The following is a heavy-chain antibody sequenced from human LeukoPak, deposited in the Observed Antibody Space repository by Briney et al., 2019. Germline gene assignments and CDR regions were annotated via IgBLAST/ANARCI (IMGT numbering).Heavy chain of an antibody. J-gene: IGHJ3*02. Sequence: GASVKVSCKASRYTFSSSGISWVRQAPGQGLEWMGWISSSKGNTIYAQKLQGRVTQTTDTSTRTPYMDLRSLRSDDTAVYYCARDKQYAVEIWGQGTMVTVSS. CDR3: ARDKQYAVEI. CDR1: RYTFSSSG. D-gene: IGHD2-2*01. CDR2: ISSSKGNT. V-gene: IGHV1-18*01.